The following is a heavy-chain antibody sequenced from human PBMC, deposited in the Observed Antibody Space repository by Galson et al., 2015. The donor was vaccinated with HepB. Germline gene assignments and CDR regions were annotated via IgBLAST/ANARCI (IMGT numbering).Heavy chain of an antibody. D-gene: IGHD6-19*01. CDR1: GYTFSTYA. CDR2: ISAYDANT. J-gene: IGHJ4*02. CDR3: ARGGRWQWLGLRDQPGCFFDY. V-gene: IGHV1-18*01. Sequence: SVKVSCTASGYTFSTYAISWVRQAPGQGLQWMGWISAYDANTNYVQKLQGRVTMTTDTSTNTVYMELKSLRSDDTAVYYCARGGRWQWLGLRDQPGCFFDYWGQGTLVAVSS.